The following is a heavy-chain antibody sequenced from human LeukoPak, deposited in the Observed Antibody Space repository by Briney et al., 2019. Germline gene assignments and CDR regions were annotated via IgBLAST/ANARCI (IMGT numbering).Heavy chain of an antibody. CDR2: ISYDGSNK. J-gene: IGHJ4*02. V-gene: IGHV3-30*18. CDR3: AKDYGDYRYNFDY. CDR1: GFTFSSYG. D-gene: IGHD4-17*01. Sequence: GGSLRLSCAASGFTFSSYGMHWVRQAPGKGLEWVAVISYDGSNKYYADSVKGRFTIPRDNSKNTLYLQMNSLRAEDTAVYYCAKDYGDYRYNFDYWGQGTLVTVSS.